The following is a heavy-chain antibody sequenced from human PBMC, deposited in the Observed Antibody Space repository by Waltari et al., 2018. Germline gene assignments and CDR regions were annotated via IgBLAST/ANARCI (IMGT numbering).Heavy chain of an antibody. CDR3: AKEGDTAMVTLGLYYFDY. Sequence: EVQLLESGGGLVQPGGSLRLSCAASGFTFSSYAMSWVRQAPGKGLEWVSAVSGSGGSTYYADSVKGRFTISRDNSKNTLYLQMNSLRAEDTAVYYCAKEGDTAMVTLGLYYFDYWGQGTLVTVSS. CDR1: GFTFSSYA. J-gene: IGHJ4*02. D-gene: IGHD5-18*01. CDR2: VSGSGGST. V-gene: IGHV3-23*01.